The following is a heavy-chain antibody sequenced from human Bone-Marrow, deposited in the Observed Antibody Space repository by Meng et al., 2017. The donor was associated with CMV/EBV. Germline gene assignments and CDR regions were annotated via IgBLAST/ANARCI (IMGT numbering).Heavy chain of an antibody. J-gene: IGHJ4*02. D-gene: IGHD4-17*01. CDR2: ISSSGSTI. Sequence: GESLKISCAASGFTFSDYYMSWIRQAPGKGLEWVSYISSSGSTIYYADSVKGRFTISRDNAKNSLYLQMNSLRAEDTAVYYCTRSDYGVLFDYWGQGTLITVSS. CDR3: TRSDYGVLFDY. CDR1: GFTFSDYY. V-gene: IGHV3-11*04.